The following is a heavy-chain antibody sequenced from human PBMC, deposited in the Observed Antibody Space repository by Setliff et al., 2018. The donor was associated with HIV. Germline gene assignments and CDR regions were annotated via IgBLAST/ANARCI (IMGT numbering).Heavy chain of an antibody. J-gene: IGHJ4*02. CDR1: GGSFSGYY. CDR2: IIHSGGT. V-gene: IGHV4-34*01. D-gene: IGHD2-15*01. CDR3: ARGGLGVVGAIDY. Sequence: PSETLSLTCAVYGGSFSGYYWTWIRQPPGRGLEWIGEIIHSGGTNYNRSLKSRVTISVDTSKNQFSLTLSSVTAADTAVYYCARGGLGVVGAIDYWSQGTLVTVSS.